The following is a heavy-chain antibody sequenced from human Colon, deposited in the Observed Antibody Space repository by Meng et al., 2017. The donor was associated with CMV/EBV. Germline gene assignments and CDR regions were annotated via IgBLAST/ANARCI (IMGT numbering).Heavy chain of an antibody. CDR1: GYTFTSYD. D-gene: IGHD4/OR15-4a*01. J-gene: IGHJ4*02. CDR3: ARLTSGGY. Sequence: QVPLVQSGAEVKRPEASVKVSCQASGYTFTSYDINWVRQTPGQGLEWVGWMNPRSGDTDYARKFQGRVTMTRDTSLGTAYLELRSLTSEDTAIYYCARLTSGGYWGQGTLVTVSS. V-gene: IGHV1-8*01. CDR2: MNPRSGDT.